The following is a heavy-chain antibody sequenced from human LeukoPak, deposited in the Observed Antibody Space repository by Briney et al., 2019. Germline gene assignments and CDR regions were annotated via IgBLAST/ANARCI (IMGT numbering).Heavy chain of an antibody. V-gene: IGHV3-21*01. Sequence: GGSLRLSCAASGFTFSSYSMNWVRQAPGKGLEWVSSISSSSYIYYADSVKGRFTISRDNAKNSLYLQMNSLGAEDTAVYYCARRILTGYDAFDIWGQGTMVTVSS. CDR1: GFTFSSYS. CDR2: ISSSSYI. D-gene: IGHD3-9*01. J-gene: IGHJ3*02. CDR3: ARRILTGYDAFDI.